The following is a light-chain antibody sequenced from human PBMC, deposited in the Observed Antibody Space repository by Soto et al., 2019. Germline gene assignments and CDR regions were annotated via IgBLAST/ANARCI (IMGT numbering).Light chain of an antibody. CDR3: CSYAGSSTFLYV. CDR2: EVN. V-gene: IGLV2-23*02. CDR1: SSDVGSYNL. J-gene: IGLJ1*01. Sequence: QSALTQPASVSGSPGQSITISCTGTSSDVGSYNLVSWYQQHPGKAPKLMIYEVNKRPSGVSNRFSGSKSGNTASLTTSGLQAEDEADYYCCSYAGSSTFLYVFGTGTKVTVL.